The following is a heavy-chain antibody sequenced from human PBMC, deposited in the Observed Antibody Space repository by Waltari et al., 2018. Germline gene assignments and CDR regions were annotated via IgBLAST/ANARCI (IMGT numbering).Heavy chain of an antibody. CDR1: GYPLTEIS. CDR3: APSRRERADGSYFDS. D-gene: IGHD1-26*01. CDR2: FDPEDGET. V-gene: IGHV1-24*01. J-gene: IGHJ4*02. Sequence: QVQLVQSEAEAKKPAASVKVPCKVSGYPLTEISMHWVRQAPGKGLEWMGFFDPEDGETIYAQKFEGRVSMTEDTSTDTAYMELSSLRFEDTALYYCAPSRRERADGSYFDSWGQGTLVTVSS.